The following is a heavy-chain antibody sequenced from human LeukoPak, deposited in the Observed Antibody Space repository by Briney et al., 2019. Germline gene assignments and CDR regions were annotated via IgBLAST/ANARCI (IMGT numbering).Heavy chain of an antibody. CDR2: IKEDGSQK. J-gene: IGHJ2*01. Sequence: PGGSLRLSCAASGFXFSSYWISWVRQAPGKGLEWVAHIKEDGSQKDYVDSVKGRFTISRDNAKNSLYLQMNSLRAEDTAVYYCARVHWYFDFWGRGTLVTVSS. V-gene: IGHV3-7*04. CDR3: ARVHWYFDF. CDR1: GFXFSSYW.